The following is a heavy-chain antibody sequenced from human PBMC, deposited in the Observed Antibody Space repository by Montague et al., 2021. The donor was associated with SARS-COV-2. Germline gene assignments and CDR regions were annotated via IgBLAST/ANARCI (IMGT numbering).Heavy chain of an antibody. CDR3: ARDAAVAGIDY. J-gene: IGHJ4*02. CDR2: INHSGST. Sequence: SETLSLTCAVYGGSFSGYYWSWIRQPPGKGLEWIGEINHSGSTNYNPPLKSRVTISVDTSKNQFSLKLSSVTAADTAVYYCARDAAVAGIDYWGQGTLVTVSS. V-gene: IGHV4-34*01. D-gene: IGHD6-19*01. CDR1: GGSFSGYY.